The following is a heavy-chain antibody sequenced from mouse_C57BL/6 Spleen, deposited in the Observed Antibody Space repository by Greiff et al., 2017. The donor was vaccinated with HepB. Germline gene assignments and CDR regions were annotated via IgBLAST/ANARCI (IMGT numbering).Heavy chain of an antibody. D-gene: IGHD2-4*01. V-gene: IGHV1-55*01. CDR3: ARTSYYDYDEGAWFAY. Sequence: QVQLQQPGAELVKPGASVKMSCKASGYTFTSYWITWVKQRPGQGLEWIGDIYPGSGSTNYNEKFKSKATLTVDTSSSTAYMQLSSLTSEDSAVYYCARTSYYDYDEGAWFAYWGQGTLVTVSA. CDR1: GYTFTSYW. J-gene: IGHJ3*01. CDR2: IYPGSGST.